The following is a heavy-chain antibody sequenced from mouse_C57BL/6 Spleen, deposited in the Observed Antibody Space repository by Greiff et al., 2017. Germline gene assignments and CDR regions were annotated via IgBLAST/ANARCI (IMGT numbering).Heavy chain of an antibody. D-gene: IGHD1-1*01. CDR2: IDPETGGT. V-gene: IGHV1-15*01. CDR3: TRNYYGSSYHYAMDY. J-gene: IGHJ4*01. Sequence: QVQLKQSGAELVRPGASVTLSCKASGYTFTDYELHWVKQTPVHGLEWIGAIDPETGGTAYNQKFKGKAILTADKSSRPAYMELRSLTSEDSAVYYCTRNYYGSSYHYAMDYWGQGTSVTVSS. CDR1: GYTFTDYE.